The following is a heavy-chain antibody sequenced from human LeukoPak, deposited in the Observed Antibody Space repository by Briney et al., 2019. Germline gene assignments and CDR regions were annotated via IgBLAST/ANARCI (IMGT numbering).Heavy chain of an antibody. Sequence: ASVKVSCKASGYTFTSYVINWVRQATGQGLEWMGWMNPNSGNTGYAQKFQGRVTMTRNTSISTAYMELSSLRSEDTAVYYCARGRELRYFDWLYYYGMDVWGQGTTVTVSS. CDR2: MNPNSGNT. CDR1: GYTFTSYV. D-gene: IGHD3-9*01. V-gene: IGHV1-8*01. CDR3: ARGRELRYFDWLYYYGMDV. J-gene: IGHJ6*02.